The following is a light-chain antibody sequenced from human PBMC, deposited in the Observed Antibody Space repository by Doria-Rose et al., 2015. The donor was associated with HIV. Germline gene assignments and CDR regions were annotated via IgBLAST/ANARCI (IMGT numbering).Light chain of an antibody. J-gene: IGKJ4*01. Sequence: TQSPATPALSPGERATPPCRASQSVSSYLVRYLQKPGQAPRLLIYDASTRATGIPARFSGSGSGTDFTLTISSLEPEDFAVYYCQQRSNWPTFGGGTKVEI. CDR2: DAS. CDR1: QSVSSY. V-gene: IGKV3-11*01. CDR3: QQRSNWPT.